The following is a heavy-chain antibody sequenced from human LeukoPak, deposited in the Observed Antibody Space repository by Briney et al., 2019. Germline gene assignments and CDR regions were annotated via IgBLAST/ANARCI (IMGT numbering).Heavy chain of an antibody. CDR2: ISSSGSTI. Sequence: GRCLRLSCAAAGFNLSSYEIDWVRQAPGKGLGWVTPISSSGSTIYFGDSVKGRFTISRDTAKNTLYLQMNSLRADDTAIYYCAKDLGYGDYVFDDWGQGTLVTASS. J-gene: IGHJ4*02. CDR3: AKDLGYGDYVFDD. CDR1: GFNLSSYE. V-gene: IGHV3-48*03. D-gene: IGHD4-17*01.